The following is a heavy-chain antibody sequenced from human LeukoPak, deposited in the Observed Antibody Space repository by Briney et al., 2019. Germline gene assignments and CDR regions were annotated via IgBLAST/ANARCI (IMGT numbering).Heavy chain of an antibody. D-gene: IGHD1-26*01. CDR3: AKGYSGSYLADFDY. CDR2: ISSRGSTI. CDR1: GFTLSGYS. J-gene: IGHJ4*02. V-gene: IGHV3-48*04. Sequence: GGSLRLSCAASGFTLSGYSMNWVRQAPGKGLEWVSYISSRGSTIYYADSVKGRFTISRDNAENSLYLQMNSLRAEDTAVYYCAKGYSGSYLADFDYWGQGTLVTVSS.